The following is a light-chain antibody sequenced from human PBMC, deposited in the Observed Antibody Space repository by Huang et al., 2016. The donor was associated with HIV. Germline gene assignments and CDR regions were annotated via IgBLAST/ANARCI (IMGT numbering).Light chain of an antibody. CDR1: QSVSSN. V-gene: IGKV3-15*01. CDR3: QQYNNWPRT. J-gene: IGKJ1*01. Sequence: EIVMTQSPATLSVSPGERATLSCRASQSVSSNLAWYQQKPGQAPRLRSYGASTRATGIPARFSGSGSGTEFTLTISSLQSEDFAVYYCQQYNNWPRTFGQGTKVEIK. CDR2: GAS.